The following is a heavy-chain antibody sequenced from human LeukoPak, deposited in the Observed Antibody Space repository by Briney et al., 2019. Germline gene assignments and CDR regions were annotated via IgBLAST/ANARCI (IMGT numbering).Heavy chain of an antibody. D-gene: IGHD2-21*01. CDR3: ARHSRGD. Sequence: SETLSLTCTVSGYSISSGYYWGWIRQPPGKGLEWIGSIYHSGSTYYNPSLKSRVTISVDTSKNQFSLKLSSVTAADTAVYYCARHSRGDWGQGTLVTVSS. CDR1: GYSISSGYY. CDR2: IYHSGST. J-gene: IGHJ4*02. V-gene: IGHV4-38-2*02.